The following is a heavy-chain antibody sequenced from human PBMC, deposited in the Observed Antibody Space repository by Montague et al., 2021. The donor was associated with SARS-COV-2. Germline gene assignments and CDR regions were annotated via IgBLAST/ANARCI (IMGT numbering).Heavy chain of an antibody. J-gene: IGHJ3*01. CDR1: GGSIGTGYYF. D-gene: IGHD2-2*01. Sequence: SETLSLTCTVSGGSIGTGYYFWSCIRPSPGKGLEWLGTVFYRRNTYYNPYLQGRVTISVDTSTNQFSLKLISVTVAETAIYSCARRNYCSSSSCYNGGFDYWGQGAVVTVSS. V-gene: IGHV4-39*01. CDR3: ARRNYCSSSSCYNGGFDY. CDR2: VFYRRNT.